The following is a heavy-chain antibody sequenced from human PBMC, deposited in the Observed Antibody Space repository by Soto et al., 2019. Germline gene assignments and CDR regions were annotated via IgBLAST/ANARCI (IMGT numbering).Heavy chain of an antibody. Sequence: PVGSLRLSCAASGFTFSSYAMSWVRQAPGKGLEWVSAISGSGGSTYYADSVKGRFTISRDNSKNTLYPQMNSLRAEDTAVYYCAKDRICSSNSCPNCFDPCGQRTLVTVSS. CDR1: GFTFSSYA. V-gene: IGHV3-23*01. CDR3: AKDRICSSNSCPNCFDP. J-gene: IGHJ5*02. CDR2: ISGSGGST. D-gene: IGHD2-2*01.